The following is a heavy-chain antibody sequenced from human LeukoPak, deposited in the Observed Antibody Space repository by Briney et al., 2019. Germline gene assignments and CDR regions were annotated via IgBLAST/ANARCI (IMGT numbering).Heavy chain of an antibody. J-gene: IGHJ4*02. CDR1: GFTFSSYW. V-gene: IGHV3-7*01. Sequence: GESLRLSCAASGFTFSSYWMSWVRLAPGKGLEWVATIRQDGSQKYYVDSVKGRFTISRDNAKNSLYLQMNSLRAEDTAVYYCARESGSVTSEVDFDYWGQGTLVTVSS. CDR3: ARESGSVTSEVDFDY. CDR2: IRQDGSQK. D-gene: IGHD4-17*01.